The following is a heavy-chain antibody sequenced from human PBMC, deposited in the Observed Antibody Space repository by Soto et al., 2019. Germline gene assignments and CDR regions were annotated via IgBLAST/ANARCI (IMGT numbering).Heavy chain of an antibody. J-gene: IGHJ4*02. CDR1: GFTFSDYV. D-gene: IGHD1-26*01. CDR2: IWYRGRDI. V-gene: IGHV3-33*01. CDR3: ARDQGGQSGNFIFDN. Sequence: GGSLRLSCAASGFTFSDYVMHWVRQAPGKGLEWVAVIWYRGRDIFYADSVKGRFTISRDNSKNTLYLQLNSLRAEDTAVYYCARDQGGQSGNFIFDNWGQGTLVTVSS.